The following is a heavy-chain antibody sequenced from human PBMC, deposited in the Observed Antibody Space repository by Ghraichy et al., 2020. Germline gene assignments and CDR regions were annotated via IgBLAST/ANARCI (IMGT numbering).Heavy chain of an antibody. CDR3: ARGNVAGRYFDY. CDR1: GGSISSYY. J-gene: IGHJ4*02. D-gene: IGHD6-19*01. V-gene: IGHV4-59*01. CDR2: IYYSGST. Sequence: SETLSLTCTVSGGSISSYYWSWIRQPPGKGLEWIGYIYYSGSTNYNPSLKSRVTISVDTSKNQFSLKLSSVTAADTAVYYCARGNVAGRYFDYWGQGTLVTVSS.